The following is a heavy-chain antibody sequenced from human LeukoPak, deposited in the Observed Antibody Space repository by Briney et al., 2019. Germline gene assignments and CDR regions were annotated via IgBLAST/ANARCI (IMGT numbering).Heavy chain of an antibody. D-gene: IGHD3-22*01. CDR2: INPSGGST. Sequence: ASVKVSCKVSGYTLTELSMHWVRQAPGQGLEWMGIINPSGGSTSYAQKFQGRVTMTRDTSTSTVYMELSSLRSEDTAVYYCARDPPTYDSSGYEGRGFDYWGQGTLVTVSS. CDR1: GYTLTELS. J-gene: IGHJ4*02. V-gene: IGHV1-46*01. CDR3: ARDPPTYDSSGYEGRGFDY.